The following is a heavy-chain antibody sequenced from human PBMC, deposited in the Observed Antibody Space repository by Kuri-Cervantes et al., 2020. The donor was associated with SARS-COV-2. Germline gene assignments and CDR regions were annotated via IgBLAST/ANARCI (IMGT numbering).Heavy chain of an antibody. V-gene: IGHV1-2*02. CDR2: INPNSGDT. J-gene: IGHJ6*02. D-gene: IGHD2-15*01. CDR3: ARLSGGTVTAYYYYYYGMDV. CDR1: GYTFTGYY. Sequence: ASVKVSCKASGYTFTGYYMHWVRQAPGQGLEWMGWINPNSGDTNYAQKLQGRVTMTTDTSTSTAYMELRSLRSDDTAVYYCARLSGGTVTAYYYYYYGMDVWGQGTTVTVSS.